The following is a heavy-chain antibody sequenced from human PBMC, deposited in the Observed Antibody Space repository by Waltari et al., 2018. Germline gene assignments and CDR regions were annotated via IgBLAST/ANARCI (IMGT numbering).Heavy chain of an antibody. CDR3: AKDLSWSSGWLTPFDY. J-gene: IGHJ4*02. CDR2: ISGSGGST. CDR1: GFTFSSYA. V-gene: IGHV3-23*01. D-gene: IGHD6-19*01. Sequence: EVQLLESGGGLVQPGGSLRLSCAASGFTFSSYAMSWVRQAPGKGLEWVSAISGSGGSTYYADSVKGRFTISRDNSKNTLYLQMNSLRAEDTAVYYCAKDLSWSSGWLTPFDYWGQGTLVTVSS.